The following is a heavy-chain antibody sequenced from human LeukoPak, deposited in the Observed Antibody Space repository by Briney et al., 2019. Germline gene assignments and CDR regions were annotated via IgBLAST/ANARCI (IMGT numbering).Heavy chain of an antibody. V-gene: IGHV3-23*01. J-gene: IGHJ5*02. CDR1: GFTFSSYA. Sequence: PGGSLKLSCAASGFTFSSYAMSWARQAPGKGLEWVSVISDSGTITYYADSVKGRFTISRDNSKSTLYLQMNRLRGDDTAVYYCAKYATMTRSWLDPWGQGTLVTVSS. CDR2: ISDSGTIT. CDR3: AKYATMTRSWLDP. D-gene: IGHD5-12*01.